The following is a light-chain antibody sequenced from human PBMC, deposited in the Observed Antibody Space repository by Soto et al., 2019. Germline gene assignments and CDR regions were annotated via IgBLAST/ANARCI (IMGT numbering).Light chain of an antibody. CDR3: SSYSSSTLYV. V-gene: IGLV2-14*01. CDR1: SSDVGAYNY. CDR2: DVS. Sequence: QSALTQPASVSGSPGQSITISCTGASSDVGAYNYVSWYQQHPGKAPKLLIYDVSNRPSGVSNRFSGSKSGNTASLTISGLQAEDEADYYCSSYSSSTLYVFAPGIKLTVL. J-gene: IGLJ1*01.